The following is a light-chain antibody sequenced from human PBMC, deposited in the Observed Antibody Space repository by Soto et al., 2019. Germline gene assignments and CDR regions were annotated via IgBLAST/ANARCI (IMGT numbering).Light chain of an antibody. CDR2: GAS. V-gene: IGKV3-20*01. Sequence: EIVLTQSPGALSLSPGERATLSCRASKSIRNSHSAWYQQKPGQAPRLLIYGASNRATGVSDRFSGSGSGTDFTLTITRLEPEDSAVYYCQQYDRSPLFGGGTKVEI. J-gene: IGKJ4*01. CDR1: KSIRNSH. CDR3: QQYDRSPL.